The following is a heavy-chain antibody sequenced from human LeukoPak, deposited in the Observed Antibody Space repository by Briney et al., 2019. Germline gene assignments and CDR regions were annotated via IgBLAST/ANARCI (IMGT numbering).Heavy chain of an antibody. V-gene: IGHV3-30*02. J-gene: IGHJ4*02. CDR3: ATFVGATTPPIDY. CDR1: GFTFSSHG. Sequence: GGSLRLSCAASGFTFSSHGMHWVRQAPGKGLEWVAFIRYDGSNKYYADSVKGRLTISRDNSKNTLYLQMNSLRAEGTAVYYCATFVGATTPPIDYWGQGTLVAVSS. D-gene: IGHD1-26*01. CDR2: IRYDGSNK.